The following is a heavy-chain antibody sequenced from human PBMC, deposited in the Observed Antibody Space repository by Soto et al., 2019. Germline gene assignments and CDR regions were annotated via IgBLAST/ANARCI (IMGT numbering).Heavy chain of an antibody. CDR1: GYTFTSYD. CDR3: ARERSAAGAGWFDP. Sequence: QVQLVQSGAEVKKPGASVKVSCKASGYTFTSYDINRVRQATGQGLEWMGWMNPNSGNTDYAQKFQGRVTMTRNTSTSTAYMELSSLRSEDTAVYYCARERSAAGAGWFDPWGQGTRVTVSS. J-gene: IGHJ5*02. D-gene: IGHD6-13*01. CDR2: MNPNSGNT. V-gene: IGHV1-8*01.